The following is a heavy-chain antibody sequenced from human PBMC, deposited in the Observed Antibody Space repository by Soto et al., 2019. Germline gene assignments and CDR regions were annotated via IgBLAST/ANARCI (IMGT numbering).Heavy chain of an antibody. D-gene: IGHD5-12*01. CDR1: GVTFSNFA. CDR3: ARDAVDNTWYFDY. CDR2: TIPGFGTA. V-gene: IGHV1-69*13. Sequence: ASVKVSCKASGVTFSNFAISWVRQAPGQGLEWMGGTIPGFGTANYAQKFQGRVTITADEATSTAHVELSNVTFKDTAVYFCARDAVDNTWYFDYWGQGTLVTVSS. J-gene: IGHJ4*02.